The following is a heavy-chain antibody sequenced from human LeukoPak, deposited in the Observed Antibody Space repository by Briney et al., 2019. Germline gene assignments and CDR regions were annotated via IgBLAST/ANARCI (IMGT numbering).Heavy chain of an antibody. CDR1: GYTFTSYD. CDR2: MNPNSGNT. J-gene: IGHJ6*02. CDR3: ARDDPGRYCSSTSCSNYYYYGMDV. V-gene: IGHV1-8*01. Sequence: ASVKVSCKASGYTFTSYDINWVRQATGQGLEWMGWMNPNSGNTGYAQKFQGRVTMTRNTSISTAYMELSSLRSEDTAVYYCARDDPGRYCSSTSCSNYYYYGMDVWGQGTTVTVSS. D-gene: IGHD2-2*01.